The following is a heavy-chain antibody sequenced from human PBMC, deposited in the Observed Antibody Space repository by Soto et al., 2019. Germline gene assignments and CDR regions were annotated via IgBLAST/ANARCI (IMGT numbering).Heavy chain of an antibody. V-gene: IGHV1-69*01. CDR2: IIPIFGTA. J-gene: IGHJ5*02. CDR1: GGTFSSYA. D-gene: IGHD2-21*02. Sequence: QVQLVQSGAEVKKPGSSVKVSCKASGGTFSSYAISWVRQAPGQGLEWMGGIIPIFGTANYAQKFQGRVTITADESTSTAYMELSSLRSEDPAVYYCARDNRAYCGGDCYSNWFDPWGQGTLVTVSS. CDR3: ARDNRAYCGGDCYSNWFDP.